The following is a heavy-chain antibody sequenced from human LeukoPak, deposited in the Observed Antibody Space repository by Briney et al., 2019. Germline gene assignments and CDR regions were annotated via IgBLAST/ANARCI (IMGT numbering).Heavy chain of an antibody. D-gene: IGHD3-10*01. Sequence: GGSLRLSCAASGFTFSSYAMSWVRQAPGKGLEWVSAISGSGGSTYYADSVKGRFTISRDNSKNTLYLQMNSLRAEDTAVYCCANNYGSGSYYTHYYYGMDVWGQGTTVTVSS. V-gene: IGHV3-23*01. J-gene: IGHJ6*02. CDR3: ANNYGSGSYYTHYYYGMDV. CDR1: GFTFSSYA. CDR2: ISGSGGST.